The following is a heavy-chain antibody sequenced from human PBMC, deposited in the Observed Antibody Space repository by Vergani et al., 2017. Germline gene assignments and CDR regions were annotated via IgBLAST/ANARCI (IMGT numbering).Heavy chain of an antibody. CDR3: AKVNPRNSGFQYLFYYHATDV. J-gene: IGHJ6*02. Sequence: EVQLLESGGDLVQPGGSLRLSCAASGFTFNHYAMNWVRQAPGKGLAWVSGSSGSGGSTYDAGSVKGRFTISRDSSKNTLYLQMNSLSAGDTAVYYCAKVNPRNSGFQYLFYYHATDVWSQGTTVTVSS. V-gene: IGHV3-23*01. CDR1: GFTFNHYA. CDR2: SSGSGGST. D-gene: IGHD5-12*01.